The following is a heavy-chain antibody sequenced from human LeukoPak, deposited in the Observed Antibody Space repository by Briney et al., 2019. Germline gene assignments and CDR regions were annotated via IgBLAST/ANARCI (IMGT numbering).Heavy chain of an antibody. CDR1: GGTFSSYA. V-gene: IGHV1-69*13. Sequence: SVKVSCKASGGTFSSYAISWVRQAPGQGLEWMGGIIPIFGTANYAQKFQGRVTITADESTSTAYMELSSLRSEDTAVYYCARVSPYYDFWSGYSDPLDYWGQGILVTVSS. CDR2: IIPIFGTA. CDR3: ARVSPYYDFWSGYSDPLDY. J-gene: IGHJ4*02. D-gene: IGHD3-3*01.